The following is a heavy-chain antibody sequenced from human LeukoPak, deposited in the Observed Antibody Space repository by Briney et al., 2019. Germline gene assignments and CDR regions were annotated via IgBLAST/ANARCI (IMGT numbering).Heavy chain of an antibody. J-gene: IGHJ4*02. CDR2: IYYSGSP. D-gene: IGHD2-2*01. CDR3: ARGSLQYCSSTSCYLGDPYYFDY. CDR1: GGPFSSYY. V-gene: IGHV4-59*12. Sequence: PSETLSLTCTVSGGPFSSYYWSWFRQPPGKGLEWIGYIYYSGSPNYNPSLKSRVTISVDTSKNQFSLKLSSVTAADTAVYYCARGSLQYCSSTSCYLGDPYYFDYWGQGTLVTVSS.